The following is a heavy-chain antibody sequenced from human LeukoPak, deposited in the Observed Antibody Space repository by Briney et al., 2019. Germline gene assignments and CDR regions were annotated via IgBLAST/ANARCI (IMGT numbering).Heavy chain of an antibody. CDR3: ARPYCSSTSCYTRDDAVDI. CDR2: IYPGDSDT. CDR1: GYSFTSYW. J-gene: IGHJ3*02. Sequence: GESLKISCKGSGYSFTSYWIGWVRQMPGKGLEWMGIIYPGDSDTRYSPSFQGQVTISADKSISTAYLQWSSLKASDTAMYYCARPYCSSTSCYTRDDAVDIWGQGTMVTVSS. V-gene: IGHV5-51*01. D-gene: IGHD2-2*02.